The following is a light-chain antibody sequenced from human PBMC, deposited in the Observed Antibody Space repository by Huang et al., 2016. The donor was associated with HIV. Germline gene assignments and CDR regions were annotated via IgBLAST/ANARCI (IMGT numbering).Light chain of an antibody. CDR1: QGITSA. CDR2: DVS. CDR3: QQFNNYPH. Sequence: AIQLTQSPSSLSASVGDRVTITCRASQGITSALAWYQQKPGKPPKLLIYDVSTLESEVPSRFSGSGSGTDFTLTITSLQPEDFATYYCQQFNNYPHFGGGTKVAIK. V-gene: IGKV1D-13*01. J-gene: IGKJ4*01.